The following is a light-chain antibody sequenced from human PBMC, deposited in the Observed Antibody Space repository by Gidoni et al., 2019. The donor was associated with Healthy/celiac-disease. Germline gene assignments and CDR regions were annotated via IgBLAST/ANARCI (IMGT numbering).Light chain of an antibody. CDR3: MQALQTPKT. CDR1: QSLLHSNGYNY. V-gene: IGKV2-28*01. CDR2: LGS. Sequence: DIVRTQSHPSLPVTPGEPASISCRSSQSLLHSNGYNYLDWYLQKPGQSPQLLIYLGSNRASGVPDRFSGSGSGTDFTLKISRVEAEDVGVYYCMQALQTPKTFGQGTKVEIK. J-gene: IGKJ1*01.